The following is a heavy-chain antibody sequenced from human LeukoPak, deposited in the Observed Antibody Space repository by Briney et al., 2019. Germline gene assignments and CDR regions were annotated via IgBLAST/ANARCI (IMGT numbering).Heavy chain of an antibody. J-gene: IGHJ6*03. V-gene: IGHV3-15*01. CDR3: TTGHMTTVSPYYYYYYMDV. CDR2: IKSKIDGGTT. Sequence: PGGSLRLSCAASGFTFSNAWMSWVCQAPGKGLEWVGRIKSKIDGGTTDYAAPVKGRFTISRDDSKNTLYLQMNSLKTEDTAVYYCTTGHMTTVSPYYYYYYMDVWGKGTTVTISS. D-gene: IGHD4-17*01. CDR1: GFTFSNAW.